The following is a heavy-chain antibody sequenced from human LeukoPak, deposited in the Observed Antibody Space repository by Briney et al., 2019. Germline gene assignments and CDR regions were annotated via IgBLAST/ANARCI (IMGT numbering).Heavy chain of an antibody. CDR3: ARGTSGLVTTNDY. CDR1: AYTFTNYA. CDR2: INTNTGNP. D-gene: IGHD3/OR15-3a*01. J-gene: IGHJ4*02. Sequence: PGASVKVSCKASAYTFTNYAMNWVRQAPGQGLEWMGWINTNTGNPSYAQGFTGRFVFSLDTSVSTAYLQISSLKAEDTAVYYCARGTSGLVTTNDYWGQGTLVTVSS. V-gene: IGHV7-4-1*02.